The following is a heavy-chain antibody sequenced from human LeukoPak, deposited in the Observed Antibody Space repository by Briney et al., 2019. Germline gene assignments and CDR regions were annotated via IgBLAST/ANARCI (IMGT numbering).Heavy chain of an antibody. V-gene: IGHV3-21*01. CDR1: GFTFSRYA. CDR3: ARDLGGPDY. CDR2: ISSDTPNK. D-gene: IGHD3-16*01. Sequence: GGSLRLSCATSGFTFSRYAMNWIRQALGKGLEWVSFISSDTPNKNYADSVKGRFTISRDNAKNSVYLQLNSLRAEDTAMYYCARDLGGPDYWGQGTLVTVSS. J-gene: IGHJ4*02.